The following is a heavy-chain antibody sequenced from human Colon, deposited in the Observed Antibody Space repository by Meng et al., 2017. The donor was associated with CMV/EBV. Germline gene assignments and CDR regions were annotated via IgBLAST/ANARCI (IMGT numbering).Heavy chain of an antibody. D-gene: IGHD3-16*02. V-gene: IGHV1-2*02. CDR3: ARGGLTFGGVIVI. CDR2: INPNSGGT. Sequence: QGQLVQSGAEVKKPGASVKVSCKASEYTFTGYYMHWVRQAPGQGLEWMGWINPNSGGTNYAQKFQGRVTMTRDTSITTAYMELSRLRSDDTAVYHCARGGLTFGGVIVIWGQGTLVTVSS. CDR1: EYTFTGYY. J-gene: IGHJ4*02.